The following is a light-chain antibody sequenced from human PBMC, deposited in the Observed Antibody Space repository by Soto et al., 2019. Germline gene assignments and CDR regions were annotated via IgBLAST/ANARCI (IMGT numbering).Light chain of an antibody. CDR1: QTVGTN. J-gene: IGKJ3*01. CDR2: GAS. V-gene: IGKV3-15*01. CDR3: QQYNKWPLFT. Sequence: EVVLTQSPATLSVSPGERATLYCRASQTVGTNLAWYQKRPGQAPRLLIYGASTRATGIPARFSGSGSWSEFTLTISSLQSDDFAVYYCQQYNKWPLFTFGPGTRVDN.